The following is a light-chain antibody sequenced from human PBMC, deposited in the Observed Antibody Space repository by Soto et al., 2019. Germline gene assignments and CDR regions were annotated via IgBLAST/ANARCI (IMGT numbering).Light chain of an antibody. CDR3: SSYTSSSTLLYV. Sequence: SSLTQPASVSGSPGQSITIPCPGTSSDVGGYNYVSWYQQHPGKAPKLMIYDVSNRPSGVSNRFSGSKSGNTASLTISGLQAEDEADYYCSSYTSSSTLLYVFGTGTKVTVL. V-gene: IGLV2-14*01. CDR2: DVS. J-gene: IGLJ1*01. CDR1: SSDVGGYNY.